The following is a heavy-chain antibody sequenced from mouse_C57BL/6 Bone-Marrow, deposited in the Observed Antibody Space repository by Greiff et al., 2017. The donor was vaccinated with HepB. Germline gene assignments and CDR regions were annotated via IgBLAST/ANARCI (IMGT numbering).Heavy chain of an antibody. D-gene: IGHD2-12*01. CDR2: IDPENGDT. V-gene: IGHV14-4*01. CDR3: TTELRRRTWFAY. Sequence: EVKLQQSGAELVRPGASVKLSCTASGFNIKDDYMHWVKQRPEQGLEWIGWIDPENGDTEYASKFQGKATITADTSSNTAYLQLSSLTSEDTAVYYCTTELRRRTWFAYWGQGTLVTVSA. J-gene: IGHJ3*01. CDR1: GFNIKDDY.